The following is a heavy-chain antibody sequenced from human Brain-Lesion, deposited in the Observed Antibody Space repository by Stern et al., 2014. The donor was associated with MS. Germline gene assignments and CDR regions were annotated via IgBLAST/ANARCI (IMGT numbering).Heavy chain of an antibody. Sequence: QVQLQESGPGLVKPSQTLPLTCTVSGGSINSGGYYWSWIRQYPGKGLEWIGYLYYAGTSYYDPALKCRLSMSIDSSKNQFSLNRSSVTAADTAVYYCARGARYSDSSGYYFYFDYWGQGTLVTVSS. CDR3: ARGARYSDSSGYYFYFDY. V-gene: IGHV4-31*03. J-gene: IGHJ4*02. CDR1: GGSINSGGYY. D-gene: IGHD3-22*01. CDR2: LYYAGTS.